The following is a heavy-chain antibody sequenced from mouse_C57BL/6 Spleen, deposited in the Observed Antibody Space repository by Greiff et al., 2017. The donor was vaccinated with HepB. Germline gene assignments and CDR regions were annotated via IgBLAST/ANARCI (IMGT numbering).Heavy chain of an antibody. CDR2: IYPGSGST. D-gene: IGHD1-1*01. CDR1: GYTFTSYW. J-gene: IGHJ4*01. CDR3: ASQDSCYYGSSPYAMDY. Sequence: QVQLQQPGAELVKPGASVKMSCKASGYTFTSYWITWVKQRPGQGLEWIGDIYPGSGSTNYNEKFKSKATLTVDTSSSTAYMQLSSLTSEDSAVYYCASQDSCYYGSSPYAMDYWGQGTSVTVSS. V-gene: IGHV1-55*01.